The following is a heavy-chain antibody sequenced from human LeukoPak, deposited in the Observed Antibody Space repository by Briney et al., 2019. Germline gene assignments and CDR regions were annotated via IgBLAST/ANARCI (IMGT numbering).Heavy chain of an antibody. V-gene: IGHV3-23*01. CDR1: GFTFSNYA. CDR2: ISANAKSA. D-gene: IGHD4-17*01. J-gene: IGHJ4*02. CDR3: AKDLPDYGDYIEGY. Sequence: GGSLRLSCAASGFTFSNYAMSWVRQAPGKGLEWVSPISANAKSAYYADSVKGRFTISRDNSKNTLYLQMNSLRAEDTAVYYCAKDLPDYGDYIEGYWGQGTLVTVSS.